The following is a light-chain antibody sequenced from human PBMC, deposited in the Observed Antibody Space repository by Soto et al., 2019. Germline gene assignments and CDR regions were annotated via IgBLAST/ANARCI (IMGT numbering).Light chain of an antibody. Sequence: QSVLTQPPSMSGAPGQRVTISCTGSSSNIGAGYDVHWYQQLPGTAPKLLIYGNSNRPSGVPDRFFGSKSGTSASLAITGLQAEDEADYYCQSYDSSLSAYVFGTGTKVTVL. J-gene: IGLJ1*01. V-gene: IGLV1-40*01. CDR2: GNS. CDR3: QSYDSSLSAYV. CDR1: SSNIGAGYD.